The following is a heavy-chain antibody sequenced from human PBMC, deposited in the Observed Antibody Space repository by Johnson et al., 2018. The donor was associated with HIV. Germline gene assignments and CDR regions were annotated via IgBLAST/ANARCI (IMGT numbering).Heavy chain of an antibody. D-gene: IGHD2-15*01. J-gene: IGHJ3*02. CDR1: GFTFDDHA. V-gene: IGHV3-20*04. CDR3: ARVSRLGDIVVLSDAFDT. Sequence: VQLVESGGGVVRPGGSLRLSCEASGFTFDDHAMSWVRQAPGKGLEWVSGINWNGGKTGYADSVKGRFTISRDNAKKSLYLQMKRLRVEDTALYYCARVSRLGDIVVLSDAFDTWGQGTMVTVSS. CDR2: INWNGGKT.